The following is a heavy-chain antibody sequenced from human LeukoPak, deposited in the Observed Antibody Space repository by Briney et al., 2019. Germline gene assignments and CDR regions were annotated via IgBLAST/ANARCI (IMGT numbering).Heavy chain of an antibody. CDR2: ISAYNGNT. J-gene: IGHJ3*02. D-gene: IGHD6-19*01. CDR1: GYTFTSYG. V-gene: IGHV1-18*01. Sequence: ASVKVSCKASGYTFTSYGISWVRQAPGQGLEWMGWISAYNGNTNYAQKLQGRVTMTTDTSTSTAYMELRSLRSDDTAVYYCARDPYSSGWYGGSVTFDIWGQGTMVTVSS. CDR3: ARDPYSSGWYGGSVTFDI.